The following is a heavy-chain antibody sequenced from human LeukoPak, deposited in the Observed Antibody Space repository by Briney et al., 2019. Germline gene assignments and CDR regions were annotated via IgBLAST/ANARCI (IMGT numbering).Heavy chain of an antibody. Sequence: PSETLSLTCTVSGGSISSYYWGWIRQPPGKGLEWIGSIYYSGSTYNNPSLKSRVTISVDTSKNQFSLKLSSVTAADTAVYYCARQSRITMRVVVITTGNFDYWGQGTLVTVSS. CDR2: IYYSGST. CDR1: GGSISSYY. D-gene: IGHD3-22*01. J-gene: IGHJ4*02. CDR3: ARQSRITMRVVVITTGNFDY. V-gene: IGHV4-39*07.